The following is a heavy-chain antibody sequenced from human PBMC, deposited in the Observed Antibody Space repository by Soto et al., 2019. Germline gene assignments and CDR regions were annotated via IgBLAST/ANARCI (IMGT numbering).Heavy chain of an antibody. J-gene: IGHJ5*02. CDR2: INHSGST. CDR1: GGSFSGYY. CDR3: ARAGREQCLVRRHWLDP. D-gene: IGHD6-19*01. V-gene: IGHV4-34*01. Sequence: SETLSLTCAVYGGSFSGYYWSWIRQPPGRGLEWIGEINHSGSTNYNPSLKSRVTISVDTSKNQFSLKLSSVTAADTAVYYCARAGREQCLVRRHWLDPWGQGTLVTVS.